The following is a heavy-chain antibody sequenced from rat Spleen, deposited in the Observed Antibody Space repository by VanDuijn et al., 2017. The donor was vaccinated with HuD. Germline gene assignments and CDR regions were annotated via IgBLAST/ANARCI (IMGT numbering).Heavy chain of an antibody. CDR3: AREGNSGVMDV. D-gene: IGHD1-10*01. V-gene: IGHV2S63*01. CDR1: GFSLMDYS. J-gene: IGHJ2*01. Sequence: VQLKESGPGLVQPSQTLSLTCTVSGFSLMDYSVQWVRQPPGKGLEWMGLIWINGNTDFNSTLKSRLSFSRDTSKNQVFLEMNSLQAEDVATYYCAREGNSGVMDVWGQGVMVTVSS. CDR2: IWINGNT.